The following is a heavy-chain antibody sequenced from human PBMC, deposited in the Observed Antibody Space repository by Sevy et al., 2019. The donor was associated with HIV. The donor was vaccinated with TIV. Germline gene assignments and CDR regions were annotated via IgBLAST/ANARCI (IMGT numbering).Heavy chain of an antibody. CDR3: AKALNPALESMIEVIFRSLKGFAV. Sequence: GGSLRLSCAASGFTFNTHAMNWVRQAPGKGLEWVSVISGIGSSTYYADSVKGRFTISRDNSKNTLYLQMNSLRADDTAVYDCAKALNPALESMIEVIFRSLKGFAVWGQGTMATVSS. CDR1: GFTFNTHA. V-gene: IGHV3-23*01. J-gene: IGHJ3*01. D-gene: IGHD3-22*01. CDR2: ISGIGSST.